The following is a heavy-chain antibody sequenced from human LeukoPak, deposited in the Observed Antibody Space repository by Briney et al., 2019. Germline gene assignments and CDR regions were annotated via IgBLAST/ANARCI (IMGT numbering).Heavy chain of an antibody. Sequence: GGSLRLSCATSGFHFTNYAMSWVRQAPGKGLEWVSALSGSGSSTYYADSVKGRFTISRDTSNNTLYLQMSSLRVEDTALYYCAKAHLRFLDHYYYIDVWGKGTTVTV. J-gene: IGHJ6*03. CDR3: AKAHLRFLDHYYYIDV. CDR1: GFHFTNYA. D-gene: IGHD4-17*01. V-gene: IGHV3-23*01. CDR2: LSGSGSST.